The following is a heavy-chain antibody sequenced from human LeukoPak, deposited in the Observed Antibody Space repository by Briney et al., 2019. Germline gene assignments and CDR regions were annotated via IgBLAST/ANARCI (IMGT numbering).Heavy chain of an antibody. CDR3: ARGSNDYGDADFDY. Sequence: SETLSLTCAVYGGSFSGYYWSWIRQPPGKGLEWIGEINHSGSTNYNPSLKSRVTISVDTSKNQFSLKLSSVTAADTAVYYCARGSNDYGDADFDYWGQGTLVTVSS. D-gene: IGHD4-17*01. CDR2: INHSGST. J-gene: IGHJ4*02. CDR1: GGSFSGYY. V-gene: IGHV4-34*01.